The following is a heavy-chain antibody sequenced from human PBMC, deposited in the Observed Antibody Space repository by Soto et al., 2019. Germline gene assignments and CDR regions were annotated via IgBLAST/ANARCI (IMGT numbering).Heavy chain of an antibody. CDR3: ARHWITMVRGVCHFDY. Sequence: QLQLQESGPGLVKPSETLSLTCTVSGGSFSSSSYYWGWIRQPPGKGLEWIGSIYYSGSTYYNPSLKSRVTMSVDPSKNQFSLKLISVTAADTDVYYCARHWITMVRGVCHFDYWGQGTLVTVSS. J-gene: IGHJ4*02. CDR2: IYYSGST. D-gene: IGHD3-10*01. CDR1: GGSFSSSSYY. V-gene: IGHV4-39*01.